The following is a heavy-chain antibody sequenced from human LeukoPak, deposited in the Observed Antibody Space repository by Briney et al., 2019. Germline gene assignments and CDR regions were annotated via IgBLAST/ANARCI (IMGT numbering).Heavy chain of an antibody. V-gene: IGHV3-30*19. CDR2: ISYDGSNK. CDR1: GFIFSNYV. CDR3: ARDLSGIAAAGTAFDY. Sequence: GGSLRLSCAASGFIFSNYVMHWVRQAPGKGLEWVAVISYDGSNKYYADSVKGRFTISRDNSKNTLYLQMNSLRAEDTAVYYCARDLSGIAAAGTAFDYWGQGTLVTVSS. D-gene: IGHD6-13*01. J-gene: IGHJ4*02.